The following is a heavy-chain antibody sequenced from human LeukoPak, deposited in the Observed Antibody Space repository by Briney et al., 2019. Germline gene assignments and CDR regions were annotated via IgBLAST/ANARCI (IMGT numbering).Heavy chain of an antibody. CDR3: AKDQKRGYSYGYLFYYYYMDV. CDR2: VRYDGSKK. D-gene: IGHD5-18*01. V-gene: IGHV3-30*02. CDR1: GFTFSTYG. J-gene: IGHJ6*03. Sequence: PGGSLRLSCAASGFTFSTYGMHWVRQAPGKGLEWVAFVRYDGSKKYYTNSVKGRFTISRDNSKNTLYLQMNSLRAEDTAVYYCAKDQKRGYSYGYLFYYYYMDVWDKGTTVTISS.